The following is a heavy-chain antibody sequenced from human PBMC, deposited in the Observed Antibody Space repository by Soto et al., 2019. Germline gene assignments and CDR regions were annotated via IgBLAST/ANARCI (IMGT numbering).Heavy chain of an antibody. CDR2: LSGSGGST. J-gene: IGHJ5*02. D-gene: IGHD2-2*01. V-gene: IGHV3-23*01. CDR1: GFTFSSYA. CDR3: AKDLVVVPAAIDNWFDP. Sequence: EVQLLESGGGLVQPGGSLRLSCAASGFTFSSYAMSWVRQAPGKGLEWVSALSGSGGSTYYADSVKGRFTISRDNSKNTRYLQMNSLRAEDTAVYYCAKDLVVVPAAIDNWFDPWGQGTLVTVSS.